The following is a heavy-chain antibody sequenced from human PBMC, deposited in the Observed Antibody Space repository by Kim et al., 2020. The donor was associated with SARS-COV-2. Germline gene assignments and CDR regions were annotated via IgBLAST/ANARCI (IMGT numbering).Heavy chain of an antibody. CDR3: AKAGVRGVILISYFDY. D-gene: IGHD3-10*01. Sequence: GGSQRLSCAASGSTFSSYGMHWVRQAPGKGLEWVAVISYDGSNKYYADSVKGRFTISRDNSKNTLYLQMNSLRAEDTAVYYCAKAGVRGVILISYFDYWG. CDR2: ISYDGSNK. V-gene: IGHV3-30*18. J-gene: IGHJ4*01. CDR1: GSTFSSYG.